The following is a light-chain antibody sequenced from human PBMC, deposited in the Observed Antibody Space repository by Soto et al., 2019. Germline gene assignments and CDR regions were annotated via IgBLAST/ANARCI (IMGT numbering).Light chain of an antibody. V-gene: IGLV2-8*01. CDR3: SSYAGSSSNSYV. Sequence: QSALTQTPSASGSPGQSVTISCTGTSSDVGDYNHVSWYQQHPGKAPKLMIYEVSKRPSGVPDRFSGSKYGNTASLTVSGLQAEDEADYYCSSYAGSSSNSYVFGTGTKLTVL. J-gene: IGLJ1*01. CDR1: SSDVGDYNH. CDR2: EVS.